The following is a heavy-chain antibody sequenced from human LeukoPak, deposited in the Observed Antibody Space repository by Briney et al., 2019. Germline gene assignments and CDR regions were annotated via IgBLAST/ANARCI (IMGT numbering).Heavy chain of an antibody. CDR2: ISSSSSTI. V-gene: IGHV3-48*01. CDR1: GFTFSNYN. J-gene: IGHJ4*02. D-gene: IGHD3-22*01. Sequence: GGSLRLSCAASGFTFSNYNMNWVRQAPGKGLEWVSYISSSSSTIYYADSVKGRFTISRDNAKNSLYLQMNSLRAEDTAVYYCARDYYDSSGYYQSNYWGQGTLVTVSS. CDR3: ARDYYDSSGYYQSNY.